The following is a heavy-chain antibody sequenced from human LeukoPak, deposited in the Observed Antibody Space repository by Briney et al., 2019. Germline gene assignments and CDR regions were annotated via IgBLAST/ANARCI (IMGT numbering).Heavy chain of an antibody. CDR3: AKEGSSSWYRNFDY. J-gene: IGHJ4*02. CDR1: GFTFDDYT. Sequence: GGSLRLSCPASGFTFDDYTMHWVRQAPGKGLEWVSLISWDGGSTYYADSVKGRFTISRDNSKNSLYPQMNSLRAEDTALYYCAKEGSSSWYRNFDYWGQGTLVTVSS. CDR2: ISWDGGST. V-gene: IGHV3-43*01. D-gene: IGHD6-13*01.